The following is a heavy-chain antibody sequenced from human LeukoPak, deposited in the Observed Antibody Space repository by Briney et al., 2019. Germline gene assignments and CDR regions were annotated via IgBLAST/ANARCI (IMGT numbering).Heavy chain of an antibody. CDR3: ARVDRGPSGGSSNNYYYYYGMDV. J-gene: IGHJ6*02. Sequence: ASAKVPCKASGYTFTSYAMNWVRQAPGQGLEWMGWINTNTGNPTYAQGFTGRFVFSLDTSVSTAYLQISSLKAEDTAVYYCARVDRGPSGGSSNNYYYYYGMDVWGQGTTVTVSS. CDR2: INTNTGNP. V-gene: IGHV7-4-1*02. CDR1: GYTFTSYA. D-gene: IGHD2-15*01.